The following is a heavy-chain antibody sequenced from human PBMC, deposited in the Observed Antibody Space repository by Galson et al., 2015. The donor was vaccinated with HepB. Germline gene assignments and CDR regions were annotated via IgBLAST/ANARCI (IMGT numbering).Heavy chain of an antibody. V-gene: IGHV4-59*01. J-gene: IGHJ6*03. Sequence: TLSLTCTVSGGSISRYYWSWIRQPPGKGLEWIGYIYYSGSTKYNPSLKSRVTISVDTSKNQFSLKLTSVTAADTAVYYCARVPSIAAALPPYYYYMDVWGKGTTVTVSS. CDR2: IYYSGST. CDR1: GGSISRYY. CDR3: ARVPSIAAALPPYYYYMDV. D-gene: IGHD6-13*01.